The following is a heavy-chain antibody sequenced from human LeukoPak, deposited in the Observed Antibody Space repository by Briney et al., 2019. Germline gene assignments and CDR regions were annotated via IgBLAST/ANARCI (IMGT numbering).Heavy chain of an antibody. V-gene: IGHV4-4*02. CDR2: IYHSGST. D-gene: IGHD3-16*02. CDR1: GGSISSSNW. Sequence: ASETLSLTCAVSGGSISSSNWWSWVRQPPGKGLEWIGEIYHSGSTNYNPSLKSRVTISVDKSKNQFSLKLSSVTAADTAVYYCARNEAVMITFGGVIGITLFDYWGQGTLVTVSS. J-gene: IGHJ4*02. CDR3: ARNEAVMITFGGVIGITLFDY.